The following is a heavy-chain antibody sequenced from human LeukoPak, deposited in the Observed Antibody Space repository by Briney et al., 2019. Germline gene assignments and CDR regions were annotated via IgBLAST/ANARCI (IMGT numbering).Heavy chain of an antibody. Sequence: GGSLRLSCAASGFTFSSYRMNWVRQAPGKGLEWVANIKPDGSDESYVDSVKGRFTISRDNAKNSLYLQMNSLRAEDTAVYYCARVIGHFDYWGQGTLVTVSS. D-gene: IGHD3-16*01. CDR2: IKPDGSDE. CDR1: GFTFSSYR. J-gene: IGHJ4*02. V-gene: IGHV3-7*05. CDR3: ARVIGHFDY.